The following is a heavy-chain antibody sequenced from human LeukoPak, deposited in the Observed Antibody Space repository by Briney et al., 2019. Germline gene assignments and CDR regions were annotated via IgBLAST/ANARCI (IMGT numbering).Heavy chain of an antibody. V-gene: IGHV3-74*01. J-gene: IGHJ4*02. Sequence: GGSLRLSCAASGFTFSSYWVHWVRQAPGKGLVWVSLMNSDGSSTYYADSVKGRFTISRDNSKNTLDLQMNSLRAEDTAVYYCARDDGAGYCSGGSCSHGMDYWGQGTLVTVSS. CDR1: GFTFSSYW. CDR2: MNSDGSST. D-gene: IGHD2-15*01. CDR3: ARDDGAGYCSGGSCSHGMDY.